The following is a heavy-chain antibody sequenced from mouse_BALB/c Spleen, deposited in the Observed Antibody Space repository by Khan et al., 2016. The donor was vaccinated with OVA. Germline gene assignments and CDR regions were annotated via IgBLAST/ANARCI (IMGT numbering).Heavy chain of an antibody. V-gene: IGHV3-2*02. Sequence: EVQLQEPGPGLVKPSQSLSLTCTVTGYSTTSDYAWNWIRQFPGNQLEWMGYISYSGSTSYNPSLKSRISFTRNTSKNQFFLPLNSVTTEDTATYFSTRSDCCGYYFDYWGHGTTLTVSS. CDR3: TRSDCCGYYFDY. CDR1: GYSTTSDYA. CDR2: ISYSGST. J-gene: IGHJ2*01.